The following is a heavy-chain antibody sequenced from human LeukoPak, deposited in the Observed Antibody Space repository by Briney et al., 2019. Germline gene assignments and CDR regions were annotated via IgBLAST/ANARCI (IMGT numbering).Heavy chain of an antibody. D-gene: IGHD2-21*02. CDR2: ISYDGSNK. V-gene: IGHV3-30-3*01. CDR1: GFTFSSYA. Sequence: GGSLRLSCAASGFTFSSYAMHWVRQAPGKGLEWVAVISYDGSNKYYADSVKGRFTISRDNSKNTLYLQMNSLRAEDTAVYYCARDRGDPLEYFDYWGQGTLVTVSS. CDR3: ARDRGDPLEYFDY. J-gene: IGHJ4*02.